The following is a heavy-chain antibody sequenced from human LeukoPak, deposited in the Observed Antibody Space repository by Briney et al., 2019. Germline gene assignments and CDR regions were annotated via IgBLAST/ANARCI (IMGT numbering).Heavy chain of an antibody. J-gene: IGHJ4*02. D-gene: IGHD2-15*01. Sequence: SQTLSLTCTVSGGSISSGSYYWSWIRQPAGKGLEWIGRIYTSGSTNYNPSLKSRVTISLDTSKNQFSLKLSSVTAADTAVYYCARDSWVARFFDYWGQGTLVTVSS. V-gene: IGHV4-61*02. CDR3: ARDSWVARFFDY. CDR2: IYTSGST. CDR1: GGSISSGSYY.